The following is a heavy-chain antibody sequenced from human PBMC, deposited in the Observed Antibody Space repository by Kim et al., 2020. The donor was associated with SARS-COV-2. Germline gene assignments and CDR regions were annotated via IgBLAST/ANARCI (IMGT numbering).Heavy chain of an antibody. Sequence: ASVKVSCKASGYTFTGYYMHWVRQAPGQGLEWMGWINPNSGGTNYAQKFQGRVTMTRDTSISTAYMELSRLRADDTAVYYCARDLLARGITMVRGGKGNDYWGQGTLVTVSS. CDR1: GYTFTGYY. CDR3: ARDLLARGITMVRGGKGNDY. CDR2: INPNSGGT. D-gene: IGHD3-10*01. V-gene: IGHV1-2*02. J-gene: IGHJ4*02.